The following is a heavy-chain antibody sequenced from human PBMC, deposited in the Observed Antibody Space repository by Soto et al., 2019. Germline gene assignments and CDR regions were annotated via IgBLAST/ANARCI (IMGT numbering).Heavy chain of an antibody. D-gene: IGHD3-22*01. CDR1: GFTVSRNY. CDR2: IYSGGST. V-gene: IGHV3-53*01. CDR3: ARDRVESGYPEYFQN. J-gene: IGHJ1*01. Sequence: EVQLVESGGGLIQPGGSLRLSCAASGFTVSRNYMSWVRQAPGKGLEWVSVIYSGGSTYYADSVKGRFTISRDNSKNTLYLQMNSLRAEDTAVYYCARDRVESGYPEYFQNWGQGTLVTVSS.